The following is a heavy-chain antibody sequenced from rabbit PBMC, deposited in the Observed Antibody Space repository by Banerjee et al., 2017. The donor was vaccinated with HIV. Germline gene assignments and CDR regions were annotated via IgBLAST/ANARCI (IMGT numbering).Heavy chain of an antibody. CDR1: GIDFSSYG. CDR2: IYPDYGST. CDR3: ARSYSSGWGAYYYFNL. V-gene: IGHV1S47*01. Sequence: QEQLVESGGGLVTLGGSLKLSCKASGIDFSSYGISWVRQAPGKGLEWIAYIYPDYGSTDYASWVNGRFTISLDNAQNTVFLQMTSLTAADTATYFCARSYSSGWGAYYYFNLWGPGTLVTVS. J-gene: IGHJ4*01. D-gene: IGHD4-1*01.